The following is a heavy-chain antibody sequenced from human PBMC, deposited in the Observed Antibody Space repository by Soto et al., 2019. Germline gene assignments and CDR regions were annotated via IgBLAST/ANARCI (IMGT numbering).Heavy chain of an antibody. V-gene: IGHV4-39*01. CDR1: GGARAGGGRV. CDR3: AGQPFTIAAASYLRINRVDP. J-gene: IGHJ5*02. D-gene: IGHD3-10*01. CDR2: IYFTGNT. Sequence: WDTLCLSANAVGGARAGGGRVWGWIRVAQGKGVEWIGTIYFTGNTYYTPSLKSRLTMSIDTSKNEFSLRLNSVTAADTAVYYCAGQPFTIAAASYLRINRVDPWGPGTLATVS.